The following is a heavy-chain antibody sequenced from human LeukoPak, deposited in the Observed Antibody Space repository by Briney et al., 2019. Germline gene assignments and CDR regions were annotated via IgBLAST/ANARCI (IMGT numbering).Heavy chain of an antibody. D-gene: IGHD2-15*01. CDR1: GCAFTSYA. CDR3: GRVSCGGNCYSLIGTFDI. J-gene: IGHJ3*02. Sequence: ASVKLSCNASGCAFTSYAISWVRQGPGQGPEWMGGIIPIFGTTNYAQKFQARVTITADESTSTAYMEMSSLRSEDTAVYYCGRVSCGGNCYSLIGTFDIWGQGTRVTVSS. V-gene: IGHV1-69*13. CDR2: IIPIFGTT.